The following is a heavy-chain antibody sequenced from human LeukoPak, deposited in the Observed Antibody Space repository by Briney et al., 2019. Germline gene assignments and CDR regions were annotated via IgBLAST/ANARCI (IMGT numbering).Heavy chain of an antibody. J-gene: IGHJ5*02. D-gene: IGHD1-26*01. V-gene: IGHV1-69*05. CDR3: ARSALRGALLASRDWFDP. CDR2: IIPIFGTA. Sequence: SVKVSCKASGGSFSSYAISWVRQATGQGLEWMGRIIPIFGTANYAQKFQGRVTITTDESTSTAYMELSSLRSEDTAVYYCARSALRGALLASRDWFDPWGQGTLVTVSS. CDR1: GGSFSSYA.